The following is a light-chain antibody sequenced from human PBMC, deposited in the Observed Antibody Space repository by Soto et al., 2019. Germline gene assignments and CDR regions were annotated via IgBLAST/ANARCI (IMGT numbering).Light chain of an antibody. CDR2: TVS. CDR3: MQDTYWPPM. V-gene: IGKV2-30*01. J-gene: IGKJ1*01. CDR1: QSVVSSDGNAY. Sequence: DVVMTQSPNSLPVTLGQPASISCRSSQSVVSSDGNAYLNWFQHRPGQSPRRLIYTVSNRDSVVRDIFSCAGSGTDFTLKISRVEADDVGIYYCMQDTYWPPMFCQGTKV.